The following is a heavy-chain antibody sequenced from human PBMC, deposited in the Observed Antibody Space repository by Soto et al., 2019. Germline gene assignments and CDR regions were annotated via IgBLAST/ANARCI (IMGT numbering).Heavy chain of an antibody. CDR3: ATAHYDFWSGFSQKYYFDY. CDR1: GGSFSGYY. J-gene: IGHJ4*02. D-gene: IGHD3-3*01. CDR2: INHSGST. V-gene: IGHV4-34*01. Sequence: SETLSLTCAVYGGSFSGYYLNWIRQSPGKGLEWIGEINHSGSTNYNPSLKSRVTISLDTSKNQFSLRLSSVTAADTAVYYCATAHYDFWSGFSQKYYFDYWGQGTLVTVSS.